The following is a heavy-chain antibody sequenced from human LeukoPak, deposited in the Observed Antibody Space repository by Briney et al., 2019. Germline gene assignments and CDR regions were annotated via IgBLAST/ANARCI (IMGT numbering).Heavy chain of an antibody. Sequence: GGSLRLSCAASGFTFSGSWMTWVRQAPGKGLEWVAHIKEDGSDKYYVDSVTGRFTISRDNTKNSLYLQMSSLRAEDTAVYYCATWNSDWEFAYWGQGTLITVSS. CDR3: ATWNSDWEFAY. J-gene: IGHJ4*02. D-gene: IGHD1/OR15-1a*01. CDR2: IKEDGSDK. CDR1: GFTFSGSW. V-gene: IGHV3-7*05.